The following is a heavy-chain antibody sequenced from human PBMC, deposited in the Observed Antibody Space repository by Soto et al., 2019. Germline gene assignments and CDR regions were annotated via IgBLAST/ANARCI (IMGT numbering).Heavy chain of an antibody. J-gene: IGHJ4*02. V-gene: IGHV4-34*02. Sequence: QVQLQQWGAGLLKPSETLSLTCAVSGGSFSDFYWTWIRQLPGKGLERIGEINHIGYTNYNPSLESRVAISVDTSKNQFSLNLRSVTAADTAVYYCGPRGAVAPRGYWGQGTLVTVSS. CDR1: GGSFSDFY. CDR2: INHIGYT. CDR3: GPRGAVAPRGY. D-gene: IGHD2-15*01.